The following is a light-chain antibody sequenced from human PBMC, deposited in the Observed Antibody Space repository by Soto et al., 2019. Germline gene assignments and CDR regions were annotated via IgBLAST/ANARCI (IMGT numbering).Light chain of an antibody. J-gene: IGLJ7*01. CDR1: SSDVGAYNY. CDR3: FSYTTSSTAV. Sequence: QSALTQPASVSGSPGQSITISCTGTSSDVGAYNYVSWYQQHQGKAPKVLIFDVSNRPSGVSNRFSGSKSANTASLTISGLQAEDEAYYFCFSYTTSSTAVFGGGTQLTVL. CDR2: DVS. V-gene: IGLV2-14*01.